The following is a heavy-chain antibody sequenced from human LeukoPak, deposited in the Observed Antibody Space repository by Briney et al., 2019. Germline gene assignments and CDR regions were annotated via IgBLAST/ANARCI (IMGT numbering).Heavy chain of an antibody. CDR2: INHSGSI. J-gene: IGHJ4*02. CDR1: GGSFSGYY. CDR3: ARDSSGLISEYYFDY. Sequence: SETPSLTCAVYGGSFSGYYWSWIRQPPGKGLEWIGEINHSGSINYNPSLKSRVTISVDRSKNQFSLKLNSVTAADTAVYYCARDSSGLISEYYFDYWGQGTLVTVSS. D-gene: IGHD3-22*01. V-gene: IGHV4-34*01.